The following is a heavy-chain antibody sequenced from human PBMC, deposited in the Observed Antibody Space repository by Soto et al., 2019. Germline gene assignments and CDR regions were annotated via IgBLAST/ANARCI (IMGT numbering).Heavy chain of an antibody. CDR2: IYYSGST. V-gene: IGHV4-30-4*02. CDR1: GGSISSGDYY. Sequence: KTSETLSLTCTVSGGSISSGDYYWSWIRQPPGKGLEWIGYIYYSGSTYYNPSLKSRVTISVDTSKNQFSLKLSSVTAADTAVYYCAAGGLTGYAPPTIDYWGQGTLVTVSS. CDR3: AAGGLTGYAPPTIDY. D-gene: IGHD3-9*01. J-gene: IGHJ4*02.